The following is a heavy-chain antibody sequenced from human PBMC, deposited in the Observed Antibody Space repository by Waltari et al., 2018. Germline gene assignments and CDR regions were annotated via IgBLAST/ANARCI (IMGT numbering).Heavy chain of an antibody. CDR3: ARGNGYDNSGYSAYGPYPDY. Sequence: QVQLVQSGAEVKKPGASVKVSCKASGYTFTSFDINWVRQATGQGLEWMGWLNTNCGYTAAAQKCQGSVTIIRNTAISTAYMELSTLRSEDTAVYYCARGNGYDNSGYSAYGPYPDYWGQGTLVTVSS. CDR2: LNTNCGYT. CDR1: GYTFTSFD. V-gene: IGHV1-8*01. J-gene: IGHJ4*02. D-gene: IGHD3-22*01.